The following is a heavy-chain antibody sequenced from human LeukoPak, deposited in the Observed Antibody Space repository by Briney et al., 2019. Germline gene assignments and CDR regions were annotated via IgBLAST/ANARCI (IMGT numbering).Heavy chain of an antibody. Sequence: SETLSLTCTVSGGSISSGSYYWSWIRQPAGKGLEWIGYIYYSGSTNYNPSLKSRVTISVDTSKNQFSLKLSSVTAADTAVYYCARALGAFDIWGQGTMVTVSS. CDR3: ARALGAFDI. J-gene: IGHJ3*02. CDR2: IYYSGST. CDR1: GGSISSGSYY. V-gene: IGHV4-61*10.